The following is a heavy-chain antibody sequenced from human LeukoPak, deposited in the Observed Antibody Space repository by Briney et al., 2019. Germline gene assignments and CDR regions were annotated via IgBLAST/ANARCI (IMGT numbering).Heavy chain of an antibody. CDR2: IYYSGST. V-gene: IGHV4-59*01. Sequence: SETLSLTCTVSGGSISSYYWSWIRQPPGKGLEWIGYIYYSGSTNYNPSLKSRVTISVDTSKNQFSLKLSSVTAADTAVYYCARAPQAYYYMDVWGKGTTVTVSS. CDR1: GGSISSYY. J-gene: IGHJ6*03. CDR3: ARAPQAYYYMDV.